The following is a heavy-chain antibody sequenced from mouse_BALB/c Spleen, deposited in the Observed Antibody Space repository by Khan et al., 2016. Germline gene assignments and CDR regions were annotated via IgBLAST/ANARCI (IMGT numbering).Heavy chain of an antibody. V-gene: IGHV3-2*02. CDR2: ISYSGST. J-gene: IGHJ3*01. D-gene: IGHD1-1*02. CDR1: GYSITSDHA. Sequence: EVQLQESGPGLVKPSQSLSLTCTVTGYSITSDHAWNWIRQFPGNKLEWMGYISYSGSTSYNPSLKSRISITRDTSKNQFFLQLNSVTTEDTATYYCARWGGSWFAYWGQGTLVTVSA. CDR3: ARWGGSWFAY.